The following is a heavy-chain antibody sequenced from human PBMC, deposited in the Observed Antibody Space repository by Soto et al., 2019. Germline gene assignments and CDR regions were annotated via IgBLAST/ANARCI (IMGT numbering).Heavy chain of an antibody. Sequence: SETLSLTCAVYGGSFSGYYWSWIRQPPGKGLEWIGEINHSGSTNYNPSLKSRITISVDTSKNQFSLKLSSVTAADTAVYYCARGQSPYYDVLTDWGQGTLVTVSS. CDR2: INHSGST. J-gene: IGHJ4*02. CDR1: GGSFSGYY. V-gene: IGHV4-34*01. D-gene: IGHD3-9*01. CDR3: ARGQSPYYDVLTD.